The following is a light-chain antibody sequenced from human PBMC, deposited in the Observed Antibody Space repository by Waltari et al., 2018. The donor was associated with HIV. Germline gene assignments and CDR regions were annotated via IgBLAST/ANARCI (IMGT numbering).Light chain of an antibody. CDR2: KDS. V-gene: IGLV3-25*03. J-gene: IGLJ3*02. CDR3: QSADSSGTYRV. CDR1: ALPNQY. Sequence: SYELPQPPSVSVSPGQTARITCSGDALPNQYAYWYHQKPGQAPVMVIYKDSERPSGIPERFSGSSSGTTVTLTISGVQAEDEADYYCQSADSSGTYRVFGGGTKLTVL.